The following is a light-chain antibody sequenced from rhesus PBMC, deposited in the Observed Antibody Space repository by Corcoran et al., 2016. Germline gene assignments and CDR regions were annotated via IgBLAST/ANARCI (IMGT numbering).Light chain of an antibody. CDR2: KAS. V-gene: IGKV1-74*01. CDR3: QHSYGTPFT. CDR1: ENVNNN. Sequence: MTQPPSSLSASVGDRDTITCRASENVNNNLHWYQQKPGKAPKLLIYKASTLESGVPSRFSGSGSGTDFTLTISSLQPEDFASYYCQHSYGTPFTFGPGTKLDIK. J-gene: IGKJ3*01.